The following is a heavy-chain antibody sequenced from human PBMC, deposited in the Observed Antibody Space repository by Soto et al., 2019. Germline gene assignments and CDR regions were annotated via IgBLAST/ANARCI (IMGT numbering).Heavy chain of an antibody. Sequence: QVQLVQSGSESMQPGASVKVSCKGSGYNFNSHSINWLRHAPGQGLEWMGWINPNTGNPTYEQDSTGRFVFSVGTSVRTVYLQIFNLKADDSAGYYWARDRVSGSFDYWGQGTLVTLSS. CDR3: ARDRVSGSFDY. D-gene: IGHD1-26*01. CDR1: GYNFNSHS. V-gene: IGHV7-4-1*01. CDR2: INPNTGNP. J-gene: IGHJ4*02.